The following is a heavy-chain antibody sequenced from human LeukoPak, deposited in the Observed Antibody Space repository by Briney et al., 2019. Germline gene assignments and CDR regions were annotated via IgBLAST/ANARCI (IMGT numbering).Heavy chain of an antibody. V-gene: IGHV3-7*03. J-gene: IGHJ6*02. D-gene: IGHD3-10*01. CDR3: ARVTSNIRWFGGFLEHLYGMDV. CDR1: GFTFRNYW. Sequence: GGSLRLSCAVSGFTFRNYWMSWVRQGPGKGLEWVANIKQDGSEKYYVDSVKGRFTISRDNARNSLYLQMNSLRAEDTAVYYCARVTSNIRWFGGFLEHLYGMDVWGQGTTVTVSS. CDR2: IKQDGSEK.